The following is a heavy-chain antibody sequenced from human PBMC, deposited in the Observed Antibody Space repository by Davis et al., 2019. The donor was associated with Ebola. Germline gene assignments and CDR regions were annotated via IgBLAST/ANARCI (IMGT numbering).Heavy chain of an antibody. J-gene: IGHJ6*02. CDR3: AKGGARYFYHYYGMDV. CDR1: GFTFSAYY. D-gene: IGHD2/OR15-2a*01. Sequence: GGSLRLSCAASGFTFSAYYMSWIRQAPGKGLEWVSYISSSSSYTNYADSVKGRFTISRDKSKNTLYLQMNSLRADDTALYYCAKGGARYFYHYYGMDVWGQGTTVTVSS. CDR2: ISSSSSYT. V-gene: IGHV3-11*05.